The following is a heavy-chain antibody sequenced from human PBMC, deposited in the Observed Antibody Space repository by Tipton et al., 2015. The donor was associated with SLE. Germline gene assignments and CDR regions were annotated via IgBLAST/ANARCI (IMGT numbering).Heavy chain of an antibody. D-gene: IGHD3-3*01. V-gene: IGHV3-21*01. CDR1: GFTFSSYS. J-gene: IGHJ6*03. Sequence: SLRLSCAASGFTFSSYSMNWVRQAQGRGLEWVSSISSGSSYIHYADSVKGRFTISRDNAKNSLYLQMSSLRAEDTAVYYCARHQSGYYIDVWGRGTTVTVSS. CDR3: ARHQSGYYIDV. CDR2: ISSGSSYI.